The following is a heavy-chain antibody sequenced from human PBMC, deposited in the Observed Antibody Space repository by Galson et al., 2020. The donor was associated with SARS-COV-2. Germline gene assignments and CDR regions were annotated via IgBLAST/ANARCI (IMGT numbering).Heavy chain of an antibody. CDR2: MNPNSGNT. Sequence: ASVKVSCKASGYTFTSYDINWVRQATGQGLERMGWMNPNSGNTGYAQKFQGRVTMTRNTSISTAYMELSSLRSEDTAVYYCARGRPGYYDILTGYWTGWFDPWGQGTLVTVSS. D-gene: IGHD3-9*01. CDR3: ARGRPGYYDILTGYWTGWFDP. V-gene: IGHV1-8*01. J-gene: IGHJ5*02. CDR1: GYTFTSYD.